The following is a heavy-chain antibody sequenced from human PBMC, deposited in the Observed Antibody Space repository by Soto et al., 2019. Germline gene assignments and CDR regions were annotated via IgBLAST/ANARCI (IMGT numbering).Heavy chain of an antibody. J-gene: IGHJ5*02. D-gene: IGHD3-3*01. V-gene: IGHV1-69*13. CDR1: GGTFSSYA. CDR2: IIPIFGTA. CDR3: ARGARYDFWSGYYTRNWFDP. Sequence: GASVKVSCKASGGTFSSYAISWVRQAPGQGLEWMGGIIPIFGTANYAQKFQGRVTITADESTSTAYMELSSLRSEDTAVYYCARGARYDFWSGYYTRNWFDPWGQGTLVTVSS.